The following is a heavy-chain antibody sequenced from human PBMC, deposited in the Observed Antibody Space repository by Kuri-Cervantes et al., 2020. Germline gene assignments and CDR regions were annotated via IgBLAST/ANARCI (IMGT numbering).Heavy chain of an antibody. CDR3: ARDSQNFRTGYWGRDYYYYMDV. J-gene: IGHJ6*03. V-gene: IGHV4-39*07. CDR2: IYYSGRT. CDR1: AGSISSSDYY. D-gene: IGHD3/OR15-3a*01. Sequence: GSLRLSCIVSAGSISSSDYYWGWIRQPPGQGLEWIGNIYYSGRTYYSPSLKSRVTISLDTSKNQFSLKLSSVTAADTAVYYCARDSQNFRTGYWGRDYYYYMDVWGKGTTVTVSS.